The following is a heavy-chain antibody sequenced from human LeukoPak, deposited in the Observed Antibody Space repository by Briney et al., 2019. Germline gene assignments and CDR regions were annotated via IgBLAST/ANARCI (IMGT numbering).Heavy chain of an antibody. D-gene: IGHD3-22*01. CDR2: IYYSGST. CDR3: ARHEVMVIGEGTFDI. J-gene: IGHJ3*02. CDR1: GGSISSSSYY. Sequence: SETLSLTCTVSGGSISSSSYYWGWIRQPPGKGLEWIGSIYYSGSTYYNPSLKSRVTISVDTSKNQFSLKLSSVTAADTAVYYCARHEVMVIGEGTFDIWGQGTMVTVSS. V-gene: IGHV4-39*01.